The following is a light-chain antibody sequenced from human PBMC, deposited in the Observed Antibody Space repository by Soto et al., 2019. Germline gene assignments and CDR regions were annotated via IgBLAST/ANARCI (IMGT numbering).Light chain of an antibody. CDR1: SSDVGGYNY. CDR2: DVS. V-gene: IGLV2-14*03. Sequence: QSALTQPASVSGSPGQSITISCTGTSSDVGGYNYVSWYQQHPGKAPKLIIYDVSNRPSGVSYRFSGSKSGNTASLTISGLQAEDEADYYCSSYTSSSTVVFGGGIKLTVL. J-gene: IGLJ2*01. CDR3: SSYTSSSTVV.